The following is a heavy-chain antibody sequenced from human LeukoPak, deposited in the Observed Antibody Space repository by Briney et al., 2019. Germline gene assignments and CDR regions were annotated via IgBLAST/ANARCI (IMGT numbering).Heavy chain of an antibody. Sequence: SETLSLTCTVSGGSISSGGYYWSWIRQHPGKGLEWIGYIYYSGSTYYNPSLKSRVTISVDTSKNQFSLKLSSVTAADTAVYYCARTARYNWNYAALWGQGTLVTVSS. CDR2: IYYSGST. V-gene: IGHV4-31*03. CDR1: GGSISSGGYY. D-gene: IGHD1-7*01. J-gene: IGHJ4*02. CDR3: ARTARYNWNYAAL.